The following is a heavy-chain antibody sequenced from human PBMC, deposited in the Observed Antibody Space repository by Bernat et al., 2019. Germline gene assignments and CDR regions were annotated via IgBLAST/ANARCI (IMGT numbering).Heavy chain of an antibody. CDR3: ARAIPSSLINY. J-gene: IGHJ4*02. Sequence: EVQLVESGGGLVKAGGSLRLSCAASGFTFDTYTMIWVRQAPGKGLEWVSSISPDSRFIFYGDSVEGRFTISRDNTKNSLYLQMSSLRAEDTAVYYCARAIPSSLINYWGQGTLVTVSS. CDR2: ISPDSRFI. CDR1: GFTFDTYT. D-gene: IGHD2-2*01. V-gene: IGHV3-21*01.